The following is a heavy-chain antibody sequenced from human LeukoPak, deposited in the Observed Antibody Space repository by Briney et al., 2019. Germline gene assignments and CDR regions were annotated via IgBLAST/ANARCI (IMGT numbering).Heavy chain of an antibody. CDR3: ARDLGRDSSVGLSSDY. D-gene: IGHD3-22*01. CDR1: GFTFSSYS. Sequence: GGSLRLSCAASGFTFSSYSMNWVRQAPGKGLEWVSSISSSSSYMYYADSVKGRFTISRDNAKNSLYLQMNSLRAEDTAVYYCARDLGRDSSVGLSSDYWGQGTLVTVSS. V-gene: IGHV3-21*01. CDR2: ISSSSSYM. J-gene: IGHJ4*02.